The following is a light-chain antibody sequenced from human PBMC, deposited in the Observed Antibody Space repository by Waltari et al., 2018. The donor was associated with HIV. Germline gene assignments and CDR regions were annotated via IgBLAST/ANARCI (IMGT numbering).Light chain of an antibody. CDR2: DVT. CDR1: SSDVGAYNY. Sequence: QSALTQPASVSGSPGQSSTISCTGTSSDVGAYNYVSWYQQHPGKAPELMSYDVTKRPSGISKRFSGSKSANTASLTISGLQAEDEADYYCCSYAGSSTYVFGSGTKVTVL. J-gene: IGLJ1*01. CDR3: CSYAGSSTYV. V-gene: IGLV2-23*02.